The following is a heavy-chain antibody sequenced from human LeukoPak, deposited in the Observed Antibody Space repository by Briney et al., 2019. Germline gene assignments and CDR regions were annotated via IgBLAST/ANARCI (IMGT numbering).Heavy chain of an antibody. J-gene: IGHJ6*02. CDR2: IYYSGST. Sequence: SETLSLTCTVSGGSISSYYWSWIRQPPGKGLEWIGYIYYSGSTNYNPSLKSRVTISVDTSKNQFSLKLSSVTAADTAVYYCGGGRNEFWSAYDYYGMDVWGQGTTVTVSS. CDR3: GGGRNEFWSAYDYYGMDV. D-gene: IGHD3-3*01. CDR1: GGSISSYY. V-gene: IGHV4-59*01.